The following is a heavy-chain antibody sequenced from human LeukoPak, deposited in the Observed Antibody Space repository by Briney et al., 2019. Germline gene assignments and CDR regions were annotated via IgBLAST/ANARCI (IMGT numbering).Heavy chain of an antibody. CDR1: GFTFSSYA. CDR3: ARRAIVVLPAATPFDY. J-gene: IGHJ4*02. V-gene: IGHV3-64*01. Sequence: GGSLRLSCAASGFTFSSYAMSWVRQAPGRGLEYVTTISSNGGSTYYANSVKGRFTISRDNSKNTLYLQMGCLRAEDMAVYYCARRAIVVLPAATPFDYWGQGTLVTVSS. D-gene: IGHD2-2*01. CDR2: ISSNGGST.